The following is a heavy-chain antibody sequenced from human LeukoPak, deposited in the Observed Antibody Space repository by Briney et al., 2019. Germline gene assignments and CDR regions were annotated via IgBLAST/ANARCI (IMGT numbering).Heavy chain of an antibody. D-gene: IGHD3-10*01. J-gene: IGHJ6*03. Sequence: GGSLRLSCAASGFTFSSYGMSWVRQAPGKGLEWVSAISGSGGSTYYADSVKGRFTISRDNSKNTLYLQMNSLRAEDTAVYYCAKVCYGSGSYYSGDYYYYYYMDVWGKGTTVTTSS. V-gene: IGHV3-23*01. CDR1: GFTFSSYG. CDR3: AKVCYGSGSYYSGDYYYYYYMDV. CDR2: ISGSGGST.